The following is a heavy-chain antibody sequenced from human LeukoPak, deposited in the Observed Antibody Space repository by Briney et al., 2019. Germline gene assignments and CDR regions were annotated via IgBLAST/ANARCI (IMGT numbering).Heavy chain of an antibody. Sequence: KPSETLSLTCAVSGYSVSSAHYWGWIRQPPGEALEWIGTIYPGGTTYYNPSLGGRITISIDASKNHFSLRLSSVTTADTAVYYCARRIASAMTGFDYWGQGALVAVSS. CDR3: ARRIASAMTGFDY. D-gene: IGHD6-13*01. J-gene: IGHJ4*02. CDR1: GYSVSSAHY. V-gene: IGHV4-38-2*01. CDR2: IYPGGTT.